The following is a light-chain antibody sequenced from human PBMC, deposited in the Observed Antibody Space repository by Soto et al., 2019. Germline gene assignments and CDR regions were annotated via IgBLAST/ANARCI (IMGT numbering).Light chain of an antibody. Sequence: DIQMTQSPSSVAASVGDRVTITCRASQNIGNWLAWYQQKPGKVPQLLIYAASSLQSGVPSRFSGSRSGPNFTFTISSLQPEDCATYYCQQANIFPFTFGAGTKVEI. CDR1: QNIGNW. V-gene: IGKV1-12*02. CDR3: QQANIFPFT. J-gene: IGKJ4*01. CDR2: AAS.